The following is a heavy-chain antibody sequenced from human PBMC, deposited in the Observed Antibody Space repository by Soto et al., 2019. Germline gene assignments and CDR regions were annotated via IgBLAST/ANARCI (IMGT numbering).Heavy chain of an antibody. CDR1: GGSISPYY. CDR2: IYYSGST. V-gene: IGHV4-59*12. CDR3: ARATYGSGSYYTNYYYYGMDV. J-gene: IGHJ6*02. Sequence: SETLSLTCTVSGGSISPYYWSWIRQPPGKGLEWIGYIYYSGSTSYNPSLRSRVTISVDTSRSQFSLSLGSVTAADTAVYYCARATYGSGSYYTNYYYYGMDVWGQGTTVTVSS. D-gene: IGHD3-10*01.